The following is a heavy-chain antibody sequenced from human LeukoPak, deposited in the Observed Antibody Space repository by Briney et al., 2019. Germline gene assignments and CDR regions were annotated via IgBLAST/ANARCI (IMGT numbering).Heavy chain of an antibody. J-gene: IGHJ5*02. CDR1: GFTFSHFW. Sequence: GGSLRLSCAASGFTFSHFWMHWVRQAPGEGLGWVSRINTDGSTTIYAESVKGRFTISRDNAKNTLYLQMNSLRAEDTAIYYCARGRYGLDPWGQGTLVTVSS. CDR2: INTDGSTT. D-gene: IGHD1-14*01. V-gene: IGHV3-74*01. CDR3: ARGRYGLDP.